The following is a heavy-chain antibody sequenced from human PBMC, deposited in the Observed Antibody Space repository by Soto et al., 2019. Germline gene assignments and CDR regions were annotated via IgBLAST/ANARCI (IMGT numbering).Heavy chain of an antibody. J-gene: IGHJ5*02. V-gene: IGHV1-18*01. CDR3: ARVCSRAYIAVLMFYP. CDR2: ISAYNGNT. CDR1: GYTFTSYG. Sequence: ASVKVSCKASGYTFTSYGISWVRQAPGQGLEWMGWISAYNGNTNYAQKLQGRVTMTTDTSTSTAYMELRSLRSDDTAVYYCARVCSRAYIAVLMFYPWGQGTLVPVSS. D-gene: IGHD6-19*01.